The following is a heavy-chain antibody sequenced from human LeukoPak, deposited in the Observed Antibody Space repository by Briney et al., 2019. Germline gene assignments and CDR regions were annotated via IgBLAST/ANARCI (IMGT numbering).Heavy chain of an antibody. CDR2: IIPIFGTA. D-gene: IGHD3-10*01. V-gene: IGHV1-69*13. CDR1: GGTFSSYA. Sequence: GASVKVSCKASGGTFSSYAISWVRQAPGQGLEWMGGIIPIFGTANYAQKFQGRVTITADESTSTAYMELSSLRSEDTAVYYCAKDGIPITMVRGADYWGQGTLVTVSS. CDR3: AKDGIPITMVRGADY. J-gene: IGHJ4*02.